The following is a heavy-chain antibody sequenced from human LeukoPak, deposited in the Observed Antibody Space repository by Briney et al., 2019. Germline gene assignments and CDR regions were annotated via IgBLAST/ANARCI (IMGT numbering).Heavy chain of an antibody. CDR2: INPNSGDT. CDR3: ARDYCSSTSCLFDY. CDR1: GYTFTGYH. J-gene: IGHJ4*02. D-gene: IGHD2-2*01. V-gene: IGHV1-2*06. Sequence: ASVKVSCKASGYTFTGYHMHWVRQAPGQGLEWMGRINPNSGDTNYAQKFQGRVTITRDTSISTAYMELSRLTSDDTAVYYCARDYCSSTSCLFDYWGQGTLVTVSS.